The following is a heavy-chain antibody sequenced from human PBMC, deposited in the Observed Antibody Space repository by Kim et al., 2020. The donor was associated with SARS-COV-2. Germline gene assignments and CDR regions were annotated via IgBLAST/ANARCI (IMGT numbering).Heavy chain of an antibody. CDR3: AADVGYDFWSGYPIFDY. D-gene: IGHD3-3*01. J-gene: IGHJ4*02. CDR1: GFTFTSSA. CDR2: IVVGSGNT. Sequence: SVKVSCKASGFTFTSSAMQWVRQARGQRLEWIGWIVVGSGNTNYAQKFQERVTITRDMSTSTAYMELSSLRSEDTAVYYCAADVGYDFWSGYPIFDYWGQGTLVTVSS. V-gene: IGHV1-58*02.